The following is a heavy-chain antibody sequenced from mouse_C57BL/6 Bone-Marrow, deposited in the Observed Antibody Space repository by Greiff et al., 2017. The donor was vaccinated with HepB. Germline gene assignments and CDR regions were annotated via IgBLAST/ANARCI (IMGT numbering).Heavy chain of an antibody. CDR3: ARRDGSSPHYYAMDY. Sequence: VQLQQSGPGLVAPSQSLSITCTVSGFSLTSYAISWVRQPPGKGLEWLGVIWTGGGTNYNSALKSRLSISKDNSKSQVFLKINSLQTDDTARYYCARRDGSSPHYYAMDYWGQGTSVTVSS. J-gene: IGHJ4*01. CDR2: IWTGGGT. V-gene: IGHV2-9-1*01. CDR1: GFSLTSYA. D-gene: IGHD1-1*01.